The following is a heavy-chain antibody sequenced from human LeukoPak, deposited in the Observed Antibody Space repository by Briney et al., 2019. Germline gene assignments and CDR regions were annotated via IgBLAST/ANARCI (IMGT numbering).Heavy chain of an antibody. Sequence: GGSLRLSCAASGFTFSDYYMGWIRQAPGKGLEWVSYISSSGSTIYYADSVKGRFTISRDNAENSLYLQMNSLRAEDTAVYYCARRVSSSWYYFDYWGQGTLVTVSS. V-gene: IGHV3-11*04. CDR2: ISSSGSTI. CDR3: ARRVSSSWYYFDY. D-gene: IGHD6-13*01. J-gene: IGHJ4*02. CDR1: GFTFSDYY.